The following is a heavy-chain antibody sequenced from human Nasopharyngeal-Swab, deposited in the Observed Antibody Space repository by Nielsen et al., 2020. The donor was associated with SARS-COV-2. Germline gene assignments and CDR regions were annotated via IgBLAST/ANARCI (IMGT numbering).Heavy chain of an antibody. CDR2: INHSGST. CDR3: AREAGLLVQGVSVGGWFDP. J-gene: IGHJ5*02. Sequence: RQAPGKGLEWIGEINHSGSTNYNPSLKSRVTISVDTSKNQLSLKLSSVTAADTAVYYCAREAGLLVQGVSVGGWFDPWGQGTLVTVSS. D-gene: IGHD3-10*01. V-gene: IGHV4-34*01.